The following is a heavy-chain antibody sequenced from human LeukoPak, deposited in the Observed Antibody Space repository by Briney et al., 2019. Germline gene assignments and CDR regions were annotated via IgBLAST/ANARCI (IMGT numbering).Heavy chain of an antibody. CDR3: ARQWYGYSYRKWGYYYYMDV. V-gene: IGHV4-59*01. CDR1: VGSISIYY. J-gene: IGHJ6*03. D-gene: IGHD5-18*01. Sequence: SETLSLTCTVSVGSISIYYWSWIRQPPGKGLEWIGDIHYSGSTNYNPALKSRVTISVDTSKNQFSLKLSSVTAADKAVYYCARQWYGYSYRKWGYYYYMDVWGKGTTVTISS. CDR2: IHYSGST.